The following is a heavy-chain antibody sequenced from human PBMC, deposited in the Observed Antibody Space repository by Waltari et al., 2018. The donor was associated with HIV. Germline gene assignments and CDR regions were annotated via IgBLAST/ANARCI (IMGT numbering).Heavy chain of an antibody. J-gene: IGHJ4*02. CDR2: ISGSGGSP. D-gene: IGHD4-17*01. Sequence: EVQLLESGGGLVQPGGSLTLSCAASGFTFSRSAMSWVRQAPGKVLEWVSTISGSGGSPYYADSVKGRFTISRDNSKNTLYLQMNSLRAEDTAVYYCAKGLRITVTTAYDYWGQGTLVTVSS. CDR1: GFTFSRSA. CDR3: AKGLRITVTTAYDY. V-gene: IGHV3-23*01.